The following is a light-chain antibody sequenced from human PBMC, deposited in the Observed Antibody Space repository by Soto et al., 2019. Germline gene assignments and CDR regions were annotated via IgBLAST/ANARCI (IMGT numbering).Light chain of an antibody. CDR2: GAS. V-gene: IGKV3-15*01. CDR1: QSVSSN. CDR3: QQYDSYSPLT. J-gene: IGKJ4*01. Sequence: EIFITQSAATLSVSPVERATLSCMASQSVSSNLAWYQQKPGQAPRLLIYGASTRATGIPARFSGSGSGTDFTLTISSLQPDDFATYYCQQYDSYSPLTFGGGTKVDI.